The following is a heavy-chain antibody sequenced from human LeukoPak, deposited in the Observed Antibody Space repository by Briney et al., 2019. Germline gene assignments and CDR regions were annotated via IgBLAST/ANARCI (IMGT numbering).Heavy chain of an antibody. J-gene: IGHJ6*02. V-gene: IGHV1-18*01. D-gene: IGHD6-13*01. CDR1: GYTFTSYG. CDR2: ISAYNGNT. CDR3: ARHSSSWYDYYYYGMDA. Sequence: ASVKVSCKASGYTFTSYGISWVRQAPGQGLEWMGWISAYNGNTNYAQKLQGRVTMTTDASTSTAYMELRSLRSDDTAVYYCARHSSSWYDYYYYGMDAWGQGTTVTVSS.